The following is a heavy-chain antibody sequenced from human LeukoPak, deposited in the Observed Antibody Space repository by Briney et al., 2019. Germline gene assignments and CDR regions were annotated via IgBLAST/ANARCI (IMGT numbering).Heavy chain of an antibody. V-gene: IGHV3-7*01. J-gene: IGHJ3*02. CDR2: IKQDGSEK. D-gene: IGHD3-10*01. CDR1: GFTFSSYW. CDR3: ASSGSYADDAFDI. Sequence: GGSLRLSCAASGFTFSSYWMSWVRQAPGKGLEWVANIKQDGSEKYYVDSVKGRFTISRDNAKNSLYLQMNSLRAEDTAVYYCASSGSYADDAFDIWGQGTMVTVSS.